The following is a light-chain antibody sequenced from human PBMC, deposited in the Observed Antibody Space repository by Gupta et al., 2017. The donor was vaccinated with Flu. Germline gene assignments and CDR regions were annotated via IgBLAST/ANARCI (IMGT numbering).Light chain of an antibody. CDR1: QSVSSW. CDR2: KAS. Sequence: DIQMTQSPSTLPASVGDRVTITCRASQSVSSWLAWYQQKPGKAPKLLIYKASSLQYGVSSRFSGSGSGTEFTLTISNLQPDDSATYYCQHYNSYPWTFGQGTKVEIK. V-gene: IGKV1-5*03. J-gene: IGKJ1*01. CDR3: QHYNSYPWT.